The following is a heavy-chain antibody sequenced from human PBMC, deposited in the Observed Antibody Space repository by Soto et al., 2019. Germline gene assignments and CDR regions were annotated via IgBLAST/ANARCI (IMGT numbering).Heavy chain of an antibody. CDR2: ISSSSSYI. CDR1: GFTFSSYS. V-gene: IGHV3-21*01. D-gene: IGHD5-12*01. CDR3: AKDQSGYDYYYYYYMDV. Sequence: EVQLVESGGGLVKPGGSLRLSCAASGFTFSSYSMNWVRQAPGKGLEWVSSISSSSSYIYYADSVKGRFTISRDNAKNSLYLQMNSLRAEDTAVYYCAKDQSGYDYYYYYYMDVWDKGTTVTVSS. J-gene: IGHJ6*03.